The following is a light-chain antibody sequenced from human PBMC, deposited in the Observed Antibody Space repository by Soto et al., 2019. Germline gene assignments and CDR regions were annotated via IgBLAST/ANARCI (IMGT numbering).Light chain of an antibody. V-gene: IGKV1-5*01. CDR1: ESLIGW. Sequence: DIQLTQSPSTVSASVGDTVTISCRASESLIGWLAWYQQRPGSAPKLLIYDASSLEGGVPSRFTGDGSGTEFTLTISSLQPDDFATYYCQQYKSHPVTFGQGTKVDIK. CDR2: DAS. J-gene: IGKJ1*01. CDR3: QQYKSHPVT.